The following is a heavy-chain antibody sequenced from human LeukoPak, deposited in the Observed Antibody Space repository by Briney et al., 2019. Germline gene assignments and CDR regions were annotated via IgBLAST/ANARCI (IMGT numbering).Heavy chain of an antibody. J-gene: IGHJ4*02. CDR3: TRDGIPETNWSGYFIDY. D-gene: IGHD3-3*01. CDR2: IRSKTHGGTT. Sequence: GGSLRLSCAASGITVSSNYMSWVRQAPGKGLEWVGFIRSKTHGGTTEYAASVKGRFTISRDDSKSIAYLQMNSLKTEDTAVYYCTRDGIPETNWSGYFIDYWGQGTLVTVSS. V-gene: IGHV3-71*01. CDR1: GITVSSNY.